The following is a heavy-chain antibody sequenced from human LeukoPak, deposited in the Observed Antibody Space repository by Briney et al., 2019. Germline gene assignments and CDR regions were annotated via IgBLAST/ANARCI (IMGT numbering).Heavy chain of an antibody. CDR1: DDSFSSHY. Sequence: SETLSLTCAVSDDSFSSHYWTWIQQPPGKGLEWIGYISYIGSTNYNPSLKSRVTISIDTSKNHFSLKLSSVTAADTAVYYCARDLVTVTKGFDIWGQGTMVSVSS. CDR2: ISYIGST. V-gene: IGHV4-59*11. CDR3: ARDLVTVTKGFDI. D-gene: IGHD4-17*01. J-gene: IGHJ3*02.